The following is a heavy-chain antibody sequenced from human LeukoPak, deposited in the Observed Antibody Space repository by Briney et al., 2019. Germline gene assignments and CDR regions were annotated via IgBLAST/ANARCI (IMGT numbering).Heavy chain of an antibody. D-gene: IGHD2-2*02. CDR1: GFTFSSYA. J-gene: IGHJ4*02. CDR3: AKSDCSSTSCHTADY. CDR2: ISGSGGST. V-gene: IGHV3-23*01. Sequence: SGGSLRLSCAASGFTFSSYAMSWVRQAPGKGLEWVSAISGSGGSTYYADSVKGRFTISRDNSKDTLYLQMNSLRAEDTAVYYCAKSDCSSTSCHTADYWGQGTLVTVSS.